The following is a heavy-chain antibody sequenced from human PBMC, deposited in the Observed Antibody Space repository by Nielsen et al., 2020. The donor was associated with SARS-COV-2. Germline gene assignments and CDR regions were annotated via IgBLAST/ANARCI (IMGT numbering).Heavy chain of an antibody. Sequence: SETLSLTCTVSGGSISSSSYYWGWIRQPPGKGLEWIGYIYYSGSTYYNPSLKSRVTISVDTSKNQFSLKLSSVTAADTAVYYCARVGYDILTGYLIDYWGQGTLVTVSS. CDR3: ARVGYDILTGYLIDY. V-gene: IGHV4-30-4*08. J-gene: IGHJ4*02. CDR2: IYYSGST. CDR1: GGSISSSSYY. D-gene: IGHD3-9*01.